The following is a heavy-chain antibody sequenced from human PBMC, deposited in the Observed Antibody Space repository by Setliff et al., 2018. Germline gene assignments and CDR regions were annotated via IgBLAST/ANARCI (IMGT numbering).Heavy chain of an antibody. CDR2: INHTGTT. D-gene: IGHD3-3*01. V-gene: IGHV4-39*07. CDR3: ARMSGFLYIDV. J-gene: IGHJ6*04. CDR1: GGSISSGNYF. Sequence: PSETLSLTCTVSGGSISSGNYFWGWIRQSPGKGLEWIGEINHTGTTKYNPSLKSRLTISVDTSKNQFSLQLSSVTAADTAVYYCARMSGFLYIDVWGKGTTVTVS.